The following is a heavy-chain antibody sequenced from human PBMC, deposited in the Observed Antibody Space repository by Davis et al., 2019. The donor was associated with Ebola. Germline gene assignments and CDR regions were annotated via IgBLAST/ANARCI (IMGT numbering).Heavy chain of an antibody. CDR2: INAGNGNT. CDR1: GYTFTSYA. D-gene: IGHD3-22*01. V-gene: IGHV1-3*01. Sequence: ASVKVSCKASGYTFTSYAMHWVRQAPGQRLEWMGWINAGNGNTKYSQKFQGRVTITRDTSASTAYMELSSLRSEDTAVYYCARDRYYDSSGYYEFGDYWGQGTLVTVSS. CDR3: ARDRYYDSSGYYEFGDY. J-gene: IGHJ4*02.